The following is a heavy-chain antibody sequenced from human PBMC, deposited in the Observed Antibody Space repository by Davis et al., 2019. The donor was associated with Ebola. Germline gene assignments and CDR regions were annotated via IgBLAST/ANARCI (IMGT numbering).Heavy chain of an antibody. CDR2: ISYDGNNK. Sequence: GESLKISCAASGFTFSIYTMHWVRQAPGKGLEWVAVISYDGNNKYYADSVKGRFTISRDNSKNTLYLQMNSLRAEDTAVYYCASTWDGNSYFDFWGQGTLVTVSS. D-gene: IGHD4-23*01. CDR1: GFTFSIYT. J-gene: IGHJ4*02. CDR3: ASTWDGNSYFDF. V-gene: IGHV3-30*14.